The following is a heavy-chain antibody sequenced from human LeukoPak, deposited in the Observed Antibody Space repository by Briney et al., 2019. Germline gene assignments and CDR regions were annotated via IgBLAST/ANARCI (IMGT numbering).Heavy chain of an antibody. V-gene: IGHV1-18*01. CDR1: VYTFISYG. CDR3: ARGLGVVTAQSEQPKPRYFDL. D-gene: IGHD2-21*02. Sequence: ASVKVSCKASVYTFISYGISWVRQAPGQGREWMGWISGYNGNTNYAQNLQGRVTMTTDTSTSTAYMELRSLRSDDTAVYYCARGLGVVTAQSEQPKPRYFDLWGRGTQVTVSS. CDR2: ISGYNGNT. J-gene: IGHJ2*01.